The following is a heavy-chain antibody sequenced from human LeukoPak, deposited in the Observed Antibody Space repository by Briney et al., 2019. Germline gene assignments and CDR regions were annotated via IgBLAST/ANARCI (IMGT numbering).Heavy chain of an antibody. D-gene: IGHD1-26*01. Sequence: SETLSLTCTVSGGSISSSSYYWGWIRQPPGKGLEWIGSIYYSGSTCYNPSLKSRVTISVDTSKNQFSLKLSSVTAADTAVYYCARVKDSGSYSAFKDWGQGTLVTVSS. CDR1: GGSISSSSYY. J-gene: IGHJ4*02. CDR2: IYYSGST. V-gene: IGHV4-39*07. CDR3: ARVKDSGSYSAFKD.